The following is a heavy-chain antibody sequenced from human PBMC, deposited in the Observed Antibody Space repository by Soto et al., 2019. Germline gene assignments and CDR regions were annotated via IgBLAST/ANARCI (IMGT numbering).Heavy chain of an antibody. J-gene: IGHJ4*02. CDR1: GGSISSYY. V-gene: IGHV4-59*01. CDR3: ATTPISSSWYTNSEIYFDY. CDR2: IYYSGST. Sequence: LSLTCTVSGGSISSYYWSWIRQPPGKGLEWIGYIYYSGSTNYNPSLKSRVTISVDTSKNQFSLKLSSVTAADTAVYYCATTPISSSWYTNSEIYFDYWGQGTLVTVSS. D-gene: IGHD6-13*01.